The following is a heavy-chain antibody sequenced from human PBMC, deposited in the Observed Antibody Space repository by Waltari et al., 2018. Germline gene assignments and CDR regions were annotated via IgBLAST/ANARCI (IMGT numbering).Heavy chain of an antibody. CDR3: ARGPGVVVAVTQDY. J-gene: IGHJ4*02. V-gene: IGHV1-3*01. CDR2: INAGNGNT. D-gene: IGHD2-15*01. CDR1: GYTFTSYA. Sequence: QVQLVQSGAEVKKPGASVKVSCKASGYTFTSYAMHWVRQAPGQRLEWMGWINAGNGNTKYSQKFQGRVTITRDTSASTAYMELSSLRSEDTAVYYCARGPGVVVAVTQDYWGQGTLVTVSS.